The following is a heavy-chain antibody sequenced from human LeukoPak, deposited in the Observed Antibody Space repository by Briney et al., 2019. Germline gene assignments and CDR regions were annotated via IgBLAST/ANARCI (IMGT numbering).Heavy chain of an antibody. CDR3: ARVGLDDSSGDA. D-gene: IGHD3-22*01. J-gene: IGHJ5*02. Sequence: PSETLSLTCTVSGDSMKNYYWAWIRQPPGKGLEWIGYIHDTRGTNYNPSLKSRVTISVDTSKNQFSLKLSSVTAADTAVYYCARVGLDDSSGDAWGQGTLVTVSS. V-gene: IGHV4-59*08. CDR1: GDSMKNYY. CDR2: IHDTRGT.